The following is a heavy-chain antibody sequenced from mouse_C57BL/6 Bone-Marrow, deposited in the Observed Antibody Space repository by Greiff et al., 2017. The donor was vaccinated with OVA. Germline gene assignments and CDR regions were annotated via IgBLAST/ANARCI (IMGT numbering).Heavy chain of an antibody. V-gene: IGHV1-81*01. CDR3: ARGDYYGSSFDY. CDR1: GYTFTSYG. D-gene: IGHD1-1*01. Sequence: SGAELARPGASVKLSCKASGYTFTSYGISWVKQRTGQGLEWIGEIYPRSGNTYYNEKFKGKATLTADKSSSTAYMELRSLTSEDSAVYFCARGDYYGSSFDYWGQGTTLTVSS. J-gene: IGHJ2*01. CDR2: IYPRSGNT.